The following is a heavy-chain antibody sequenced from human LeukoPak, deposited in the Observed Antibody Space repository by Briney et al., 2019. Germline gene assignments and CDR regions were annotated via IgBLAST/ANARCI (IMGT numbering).Heavy chain of an antibody. J-gene: IGHJ4*02. CDR2: SRNKASSYTT. CDR1: EFKFSDHY. CDR3: AKKRGSYNSPSPYYFDY. V-gene: IGHV3-72*01. D-gene: IGHD1-26*01. Sequence: PGGSQRLSCAASEFKFSDHYIDWVRQAPGKGLEWVGRSRNKASSYTTEYAASVEGRFTISRDVSESSLYLQMNSLRTEDTAVYYCAKKRGSYNSPSPYYFDYWGQGTLVTVSS.